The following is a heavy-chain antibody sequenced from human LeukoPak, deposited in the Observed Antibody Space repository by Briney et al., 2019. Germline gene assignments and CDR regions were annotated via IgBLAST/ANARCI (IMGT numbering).Heavy chain of an antibody. Sequence: SETLSLTCTVSGGSISSSSYYWGWIRQPPGKGLEWIGTIYSSGSTYYNPSLKSRVTISVDTSKNQFSLKLSSVTAADTAVYYCARGRSNGWFYWGQGTLVTVSS. CDR3: ARGRSNGWFY. J-gene: IGHJ4*02. CDR2: IYSSGST. CDR1: GGSISSSSYY. V-gene: IGHV4-39*07. D-gene: IGHD2-8*01.